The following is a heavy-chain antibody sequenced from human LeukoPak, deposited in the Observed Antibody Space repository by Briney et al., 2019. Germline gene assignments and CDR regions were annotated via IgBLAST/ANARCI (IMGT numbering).Heavy chain of an antibody. V-gene: IGHV3-11*01. CDR2: IFSGTTI. Sequence: PGGSLRLSCAASGFTFTDYYMSWLRQAPGKGLEWVSSIFSGTTIYYADSVKGRFTISRDNTQNSVYLQMNSLRVEDTAVYYCASDMGVWPAATFAYWGQGSLVTVSS. CDR1: GFTFTDYY. J-gene: IGHJ4*02. CDR3: ASDMGVWPAATFAY. D-gene: IGHD2-2*01.